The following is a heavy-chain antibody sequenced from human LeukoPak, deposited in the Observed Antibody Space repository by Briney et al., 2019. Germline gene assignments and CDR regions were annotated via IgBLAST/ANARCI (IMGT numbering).Heavy chain of an antibody. CDR2: MNPVSGNA. V-gene: IGHV1-8*02. CDR3: ARAPMGAAALY. CDR1: GYTFTSYG. D-gene: IGHD6-13*01. J-gene: IGHJ4*02. Sequence: ASVKVSCKASGYTFTSYGISWVRQAPGQGLEWMGWMNPVSGNAGSAQKFQGRVTLTRDTSISTAYTELSSLRSDDTAFYYCARAPMGAAALYWGQGTLVTVSS.